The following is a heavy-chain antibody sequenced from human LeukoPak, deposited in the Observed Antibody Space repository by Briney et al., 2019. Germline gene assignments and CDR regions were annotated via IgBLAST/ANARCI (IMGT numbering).Heavy chain of an antibody. J-gene: IGHJ4*02. V-gene: IGHV3-21*01. CDR3: ARDSLEYSSSSGFDY. Sequence: PGGSLRLSCAASGFTFSSYTMNWVRQAPGKRQEWVPAISSGSSYKYFTDSVKGRFSISRDNAKDSLYLQMNSLRAEDTAVYYCARDSLEYSSSSGFDYWGQGTLVTVSS. CDR1: GFTFSSYT. D-gene: IGHD6-6*01. CDR2: ISSGSSYK.